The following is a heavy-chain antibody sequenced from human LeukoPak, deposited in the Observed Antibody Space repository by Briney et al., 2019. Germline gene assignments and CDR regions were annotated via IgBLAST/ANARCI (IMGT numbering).Heavy chain of an antibody. CDR2: IYHSGST. D-gene: IGHD2-2*02. Sequence: SETLCLTCTVSGYSISSGYYWGWIRQPPGKGWEWIGSIYHSGSTYKNPPLKSRVTRSVDTSKKPFSLKLSSVTAADTAVYYCARDRCSSTSCYIDGGIGNSFDPWGQGTLVTVSS. J-gene: IGHJ5*02. CDR3: ARDRCSSTSCYIDGGIGNSFDP. V-gene: IGHV4-38-2*02. CDR1: GYSISSGYY.